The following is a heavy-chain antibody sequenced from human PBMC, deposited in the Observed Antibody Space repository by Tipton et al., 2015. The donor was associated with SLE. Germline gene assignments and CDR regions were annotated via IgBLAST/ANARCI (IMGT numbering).Heavy chain of an antibody. J-gene: IGHJ6*03. CDR3: ARGAAAGYYYYYYMDV. CDR2: VFYSAST. CDR1: GGSISTYY. D-gene: IGHD6-13*01. Sequence: LRLSCTVSGGSISTYYWTWIRQSPEKGLEWIGYVFYSASTNYNPSLESRVTISLDTSKNQFSLKLSSVTAADTAVYYCARGAAAGYYYYYYMDVWGQGTTVTVSS. V-gene: IGHV4-59*01.